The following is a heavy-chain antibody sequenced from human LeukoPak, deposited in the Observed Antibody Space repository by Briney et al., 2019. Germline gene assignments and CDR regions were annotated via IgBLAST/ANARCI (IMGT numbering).Heavy chain of an antibody. D-gene: IGHD6-19*01. CDR1: GFTFSDHY. V-gene: IGHV3-72*01. CDR2: SRNRAKSYTT. J-gene: IGHJ4*02. CDR3: VRVTYTSDWHFAY. Sequence: GGSLRLSRAASGFTFSDHYMDWVRQAPGKGLEWVGRSRNRAKSYTTDYAASVRGRFTISRDDSQNSLYLQMRSLKTEDTAVYHCVRVTYTSDWHFAYWGQGTLVTVSS.